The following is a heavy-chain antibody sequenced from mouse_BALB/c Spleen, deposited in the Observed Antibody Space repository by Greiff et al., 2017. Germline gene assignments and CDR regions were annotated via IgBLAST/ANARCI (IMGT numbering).Heavy chain of an antibody. J-gene: IGHJ1*01. CDR3: ARGGGSSSSYWYFDV. V-gene: IGHV5-4*02. Sequence: EVKLEESGGGLVKPGGSLKLSCAASGFTFSDYYMYWVRQTPEKRLEWVATISDGGSYTYYPDSVKGRFTISRDNAKNNLYLQMSSLKSEDTAMYYCARGGGSSSSYWYFDVWGAGTTVTVSS. CDR2: ISDGGSYT. D-gene: IGHD1-1*01. CDR1: GFTFSDYY.